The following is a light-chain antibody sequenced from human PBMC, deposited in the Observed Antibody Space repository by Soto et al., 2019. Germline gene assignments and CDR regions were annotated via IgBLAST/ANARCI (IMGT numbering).Light chain of an antibody. CDR1: SSNIGSNY. J-gene: IGLJ2*01. CDR3: AAWDDSLSAL. V-gene: IGLV1-47*01. CDR2: RNN. Sequence: QPVLTQPPSASGTPGQRVTISCSGSSSNIGSNYVYWYQQLPGTAPKLLIYRNNQRPSGVPDRFSGSKSGTSASLAISGLRSEDEAVYYCAAWDDSLSALFGGGTKVTVL.